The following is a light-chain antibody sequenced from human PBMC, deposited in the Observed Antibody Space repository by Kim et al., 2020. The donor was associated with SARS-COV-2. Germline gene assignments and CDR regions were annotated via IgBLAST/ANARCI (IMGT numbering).Light chain of an antibody. CDR3: QQANTFPLT. J-gene: IGKJ4*01. CDR1: QGVYGW. V-gene: IGKV1-12*01. Sequence: DIQMTQSRSSVSASVGDRVTITCRASQGVYGWLAWYQQKPGKAPNLLIYVAATLQSGVPSRFSGSGSGTDFALTINSLQPEDSATYYCQQANTFPLTFGGGTKLEI. CDR2: VAA.